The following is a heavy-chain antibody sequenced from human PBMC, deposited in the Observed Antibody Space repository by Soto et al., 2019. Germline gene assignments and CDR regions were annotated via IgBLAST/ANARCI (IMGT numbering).Heavy chain of an antibody. CDR2: ISWNSGSI. CDR3: AKDPHSYYGSGSYFNK. CDR1: GFTFDDYA. V-gene: IGHV3-9*01. Sequence: GGSLRLSCAASGFTFDDYAMHWVRQAPGKGLEWVSGISWNSGSIGYADSVKGRFTISRDNAKNSLYLQMNSLRAEDTALYYCAKDPHSYYGSGSYFNKWGQGTLVTVSS. J-gene: IGHJ4*02. D-gene: IGHD3-10*01.